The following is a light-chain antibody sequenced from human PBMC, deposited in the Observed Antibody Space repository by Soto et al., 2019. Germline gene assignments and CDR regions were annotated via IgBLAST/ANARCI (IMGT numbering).Light chain of an antibody. CDR1: QSVSTN. V-gene: IGKV3-15*01. J-gene: IGKJ4*01. Sequence: ERVMTQSPATLSVSPGERATLSCRASQSVSTNLAWYQQKPGQAPRLLIYGASTRATGIPARFSGSGSGTEFTLTISSLQSEDFAVYYCQQDNNWPLTFGGGTKV. CDR3: QQDNNWPLT. CDR2: GAS.